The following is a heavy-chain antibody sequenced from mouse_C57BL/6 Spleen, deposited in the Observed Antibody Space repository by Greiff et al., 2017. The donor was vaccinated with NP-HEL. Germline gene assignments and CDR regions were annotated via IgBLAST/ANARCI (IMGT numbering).Heavy chain of an antibody. V-gene: IGHV1-55*01. CDR1: GYTFTSYW. J-gene: IGHJ2*01. CDR2: IYPGSGST. D-gene: IGHD3-3*01. CDR3: AGGGTHYFDY. Sequence: QVQLQQPGAELVQPGASVKMSCKASGYTFTSYWITWVKQRPGQVLEWIGDIYPGSGSTNYNEKFKSKATLTVDTSSSTAYMQLSSLTSEDSAVYYCAGGGTHYFDYWGQGTTLTVSS.